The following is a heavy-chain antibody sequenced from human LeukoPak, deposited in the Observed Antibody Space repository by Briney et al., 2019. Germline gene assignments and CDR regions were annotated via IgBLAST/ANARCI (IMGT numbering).Heavy chain of an antibody. Sequence: ASVKVSCKASGYTFTSYYMYWVRQAPGQGLEWMGIINPSGGSTSYAQKFQGRVTMTRDTSTSTVYMELSSLRSEDTAVYYCARDGLYDSSGYYYYYFDYWGQGTLVTVSS. CDR2: INPSGGST. CDR1: GYTFTSYY. CDR3: ARDGLYDSSGYYYYYFDY. J-gene: IGHJ4*02. D-gene: IGHD3-22*01. V-gene: IGHV1-46*01.